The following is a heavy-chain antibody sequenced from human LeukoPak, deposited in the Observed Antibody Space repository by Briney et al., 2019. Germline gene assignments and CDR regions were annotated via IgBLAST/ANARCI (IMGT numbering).Heavy chain of an antibody. D-gene: IGHD3-16*01. CDR2: INPNSGGT. CDR1: GYTFTGYY. Sequence: ASVNVSCKASGYTFTGYYMHWVRQAPGQGLEWMGWINPNSGGTNYAQKFQGRVTMTRDTSISTAYMELSRLRSDDTAVYYCARLITFGGVSDYWGQGTLVTVSS. CDR3: ARLITFGGVSDY. J-gene: IGHJ4*02. V-gene: IGHV1-2*02.